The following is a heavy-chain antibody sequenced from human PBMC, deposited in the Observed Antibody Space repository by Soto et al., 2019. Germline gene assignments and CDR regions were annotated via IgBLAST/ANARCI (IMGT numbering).Heavy chain of an antibody. CDR3: ARHGSYSSSSDYFQH. V-gene: IGHV1-69*01. CDR1: AGTFSSYA. CDR2: IIPIFGTA. J-gene: IGHJ1*01. D-gene: IGHD6-6*01. Sequence: QVQLVQSGTEVKKPGSSVKVSCKASAGTFSSYAISWVRQAPGQGLEWMGGIIPIFGTANYAQKFQGRVTITADESTSTAYMELSSLRSEDTAVYYCARHGSYSSSSDYFQHWGQSTLVTVSS.